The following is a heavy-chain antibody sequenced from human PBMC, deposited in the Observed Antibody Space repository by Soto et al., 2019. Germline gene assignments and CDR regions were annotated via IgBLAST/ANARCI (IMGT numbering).Heavy chain of an antibody. J-gene: IGHJ6*02. CDR3: ARHDWASCTNDSCSLCDSDYYHVLDV. CDR1: GYTFTSYD. Sequence: ASVKVSCKASGYTFTSYDINWVRQATGQGLEWMGWMNPNSGNTGYAQKFQGRVTMTRNTSISTAYMELSSLRSEDTAVYYCARHDWASCTNDSCSLCDSDYYHVLDVWGQGTTVTVSS. CDR2: MNPNSGNT. D-gene: IGHD2-8*01. V-gene: IGHV1-8*01.